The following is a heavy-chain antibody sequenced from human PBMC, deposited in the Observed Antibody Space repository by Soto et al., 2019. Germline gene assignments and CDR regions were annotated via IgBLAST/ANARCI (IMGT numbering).Heavy chain of an antibody. CDR3: ARIEQLVVH. CDR2: FITIFGTL. D-gene: IGHD6-13*01. J-gene: IGHJ1*01. Sequence: QVQLVQSGAEVKKPGSSVKVSCKASGGTFSNFAISWVRQAPGQGLEWMGGFITIFGTLNYAQRFQGRLTIRAVESTSTAYMYLGRVRSEETAVYYCARIEQLVVHWGQGTLVTVSS. V-gene: IGHV1-69*01. CDR1: GGTFSNFA.